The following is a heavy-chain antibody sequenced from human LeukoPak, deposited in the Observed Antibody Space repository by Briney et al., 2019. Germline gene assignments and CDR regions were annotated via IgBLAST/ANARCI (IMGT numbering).Heavy chain of an antibody. CDR3: AKEDGVTMIVVARGMDV. V-gene: IGHV3-74*01. D-gene: IGHD3-22*01. J-gene: IGHJ6*03. CDR2: INSDGSST. CDR1: GFTFSSYW. Sequence: PGGSLRLSCAASGFTFSSYWMHWVRQAPGKGLVWVSRINSDGSSTSYADSVKGRFTISRDNSKNTLYLQMNSLRAEDTAIYYCAKEDGVTMIVVARGMDVWGKGTTVTVSS.